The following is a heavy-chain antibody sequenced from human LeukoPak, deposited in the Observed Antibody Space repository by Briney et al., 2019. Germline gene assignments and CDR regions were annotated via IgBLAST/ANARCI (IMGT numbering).Heavy chain of an antibody. J-gene: IGHJ4*02. D-gene: IGHD5-18*01. CDR2: IYTSGST. CDR1: GGSISSGSYY. Sequence: SETLSLTCTVSGGSISSGSYYWTWIRQPARKGLEWIGRIYTSGSTNHNPSLKSRVTISLDTSKNQFSLKLISVTAADTAVYFCARERTDTSMDYWGQGTLVTVSS. CDR3: ARERTDTSMDY. V-gene: IGHV4-61*02.